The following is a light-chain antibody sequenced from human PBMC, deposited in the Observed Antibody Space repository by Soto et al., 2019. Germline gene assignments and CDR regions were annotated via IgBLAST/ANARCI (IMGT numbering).Light chain of an antibody. V-gene: IGLV2-23*02. CDR1: SSDVGSYNL. J-gene: IGLJ1*01. Sequence: QSALTQPASVSGSPGQSITISCTGTSSDVGSYNLVSWYQQYPGKAPKLMIYEVTKRPSGVSDRFSGSKSGNTASLTISGLQADDEADYYCSSYAGFRSDGFGTGTKLTVL. CDR3: SSYAGFRSDG. CDR2: EVT.